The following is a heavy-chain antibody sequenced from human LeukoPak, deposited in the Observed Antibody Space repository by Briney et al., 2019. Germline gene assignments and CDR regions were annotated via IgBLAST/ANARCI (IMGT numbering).Heavy chain of an antibody. CDR3: ARDGYEYLDH. CDR2: IYYSGST. D-gene: IGHD3-22*01. Sequence: SETLSLTCTVSGGSISGYYWSWIRQPPGKGLECIGYIYYSGSTNYNPSLKSRVTISIDTSKNQFSLKLNSLTAADTAVYYCARDGYEYLDHWGQGTLVSVSS. J-gene: IGHJ4*02. CDR1: GGSISGYY. V-gene: IGHV4-59*01.